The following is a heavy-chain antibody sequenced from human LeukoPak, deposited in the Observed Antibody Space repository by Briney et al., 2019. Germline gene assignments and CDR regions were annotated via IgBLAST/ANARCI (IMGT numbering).Heavy chain of an antibody. Sequence: PGESLKISCKGSGYSFTSYWISWVRQMPGKGLEWMGRIDPSDSYTNYSPSFQGHVTISADKSISTAYLQWNSLKASDTAMYYCARHPPSPVQLVVVTAAGYFDLWGRGTLVTVSS. CDR3: ARHPPSPVQLVVVTAAGYFDL. D-gene: IGHD2-21*02. V-gene: IGHV5-10-1*01. CDR1: GYSFTSYW. CDR2: IDPSDSYT. J-gene: IGHJ2*01.